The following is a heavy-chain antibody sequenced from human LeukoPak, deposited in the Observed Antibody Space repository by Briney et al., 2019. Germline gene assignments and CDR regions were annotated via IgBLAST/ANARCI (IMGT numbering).Heavy chain of an antibody. J-gene: IGHJ4*02. D-gene: IGHD3-10*01. V-gene: IGHV3-11*04. CDR2: ISSSGDTM. CDR3: AREPIGGFSGSGGVFDY. Sequence: GGSLRLSCAASGFTFSDYYMSWIRQAPGKGLEWVSYISSSGDTMYYADSVKGRFTISRDNAKNSLYLQMNSLGAEDTAIYYCAREPIGGFSGSGGVFDYWGQGTLVTVSS. CDR1: GFTFSDYY.